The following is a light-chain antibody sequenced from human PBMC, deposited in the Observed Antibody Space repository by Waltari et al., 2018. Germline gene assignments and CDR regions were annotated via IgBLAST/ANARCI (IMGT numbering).Light chain of an antibody. V-gene: IGKV1-5*03. CDR1: QSISYS. Sequence: DIQMAQSPSTLSASVGARVTIPCRASQSISYSLAWYQQKPGKAPKLLIYKASTLEGGVPSRFSGSGSGTEFTLTITSLQPDDFATYYCQQYNRYSSFGQGTRLEI. CDR3: QQYNRYSS. J-gene: IGKJ5*01. CDR2: KAS.